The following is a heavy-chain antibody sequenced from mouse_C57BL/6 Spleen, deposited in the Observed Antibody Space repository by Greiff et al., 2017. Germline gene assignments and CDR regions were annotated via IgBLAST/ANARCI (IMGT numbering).Heavy chain of an antibody. V-gene: IGHV1-9*01. CDR1: GYTFTGYW. CDR3: AGSYYAMDY. J-gene: IGHJ4*01. Sequence: QVQLQQSGAELMKPGASVKLSCKATGYTFTGYWIEWVKQRPGHGLEWIGEILPGSGSTNYNQKFKGKATLTVDKSSSTAYMQLSSLTSEDAAVYYCAGSYYAMDYWGQGTSVTVSS. CDR2: ILPGSGST.